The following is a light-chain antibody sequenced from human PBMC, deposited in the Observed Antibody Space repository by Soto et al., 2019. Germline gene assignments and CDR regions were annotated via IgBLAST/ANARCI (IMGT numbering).Light chain of an antibody. Sequence: QSALTQPPSASGSRGQSVTLSCSGTISDVGAYNFVSWYRQHPGKAPKLMIYEVTKRPSGVPDRFSGSKSGYTASLTVSGLQAEDEADYYCSSYAGSNKYVVFGGGTKLTVL. J-gene: IGLJ2*01. V-gene: IGLV2-8*01. CDR3: SSYAGSNKYVV. CDR1: ISDVGAYNF. CDR2: EVT.